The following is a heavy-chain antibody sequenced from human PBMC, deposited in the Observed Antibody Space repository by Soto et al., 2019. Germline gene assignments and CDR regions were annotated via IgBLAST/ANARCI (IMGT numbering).Heavy chain of an antibody. CDR2: ISAYNGNT. D-gene: IGHD5-18*01. J-gene: IGHJ4*02. Sequence: ASVKVSCKASGYTFTSYGISWVRQAPGQGLEWMGWISAYNGNTNYAQKFQGWVTMTRDTSISTAYMELSRLRSDDTAVYYCARDLGYSYGLHYWGQGTLVTVSS. V-gene: IGHV1-18*01. CDR1: GYTFTSYG. CDR3: ARDLGYSYGLHY.